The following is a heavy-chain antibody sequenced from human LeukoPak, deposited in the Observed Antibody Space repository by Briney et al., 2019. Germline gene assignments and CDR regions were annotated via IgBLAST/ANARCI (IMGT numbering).Heavy chain of an antibody. CDR2: IYCSGST. D-gene: IGHD3-16*02. CDR3: ARGPNYVWGSYQYFDY. J-gene: IGHJ4*02. V-gene: IGHV4-30-4*01. Sequence: PSETLSLTCTVSSVSINRGDYYWSWIRQPPGKGLEWIGYIYCSGSTSYNPSLKSRVLISVDTSRNQFSLRVSSVTAADTAMYFCARGPNYVWGSYQYFDYWGQGTLVTVSS. CDR1: SVSINRGDYY.